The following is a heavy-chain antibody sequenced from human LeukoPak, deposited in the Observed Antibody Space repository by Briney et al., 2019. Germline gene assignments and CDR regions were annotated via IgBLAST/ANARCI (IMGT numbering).Heavy chain of an antibody. V-gene: IGHV1-2*02. Sequence: GASVKVSCRPFGYTFTGYYIHWVRQAPGLGLEWMGWINPSTGATMYGQKFQGRVTLTRDTSIDTAYMELTNLRSDDTALYYCARDRVGSGWPRPYYFEFWGQGSLVTVSS. CDR2: INPSTGAT. CDR3: ARDRVGSGWPRPYYFEF. J-gene: IGHJ4*02. D-gene: IGHD6-19*01. CDR1: GYTFTGYY.